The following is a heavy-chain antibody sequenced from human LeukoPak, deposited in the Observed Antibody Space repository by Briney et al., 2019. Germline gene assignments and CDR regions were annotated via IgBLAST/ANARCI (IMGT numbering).Heavy chain of an antibody. D-gene: IGHD6-19*01. Sequence: PSETLSLTCTVSGGSISSGGYYWSWLRQHPGKGLEWIVYIYYSGSTYYNPSLKSRVTISVDTSKNQFSLKLSSVTAADTAVYYCARVAAVAGTWVYFDYWGQGTLVTVSS. CDR1: GGSISSGGYY. CDR2: IYYSGST. CDR3: ARVAAVAGTWVYFDY. V-gene: IGHV4-31*03. J-gene: IGHJ4*02.